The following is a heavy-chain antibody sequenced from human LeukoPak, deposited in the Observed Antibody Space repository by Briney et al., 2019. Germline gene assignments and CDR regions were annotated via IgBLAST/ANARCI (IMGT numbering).Heavy chain of an antibody. J-gene: IGHJ6*03. CDR2: INPNSGGS. CDR1: GYTFTGYY. D-gene: IGHD3-10*01. V-gene: IGHV1-2*02. Sequence: ASVKVSCKASGYTFTGYYIHWVRQAPGQGLEWMGWINPNSGGSKYAQKVQGRVTMTRDTSISTAYMELSRLRSDDPAVYYCAREGSYYYGSGSYYNGPSSYYYYYMDVWGKGTTVTISS. CDR3: AREGSYYYGSGSYYNGPSSYYYYYMDV.